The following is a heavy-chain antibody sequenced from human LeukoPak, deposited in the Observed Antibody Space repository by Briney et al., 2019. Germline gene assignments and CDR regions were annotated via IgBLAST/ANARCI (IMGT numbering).Heavy chain of an antibody. CDR2: ISYDGSNK. V-gene: IGHV3-30*03. CDR1: GFTFSSYG. Sequence: QPGGSLRLSCAASGFTFSSYGMHWVRQAPGKGLEWVAVISYDGSNKYYADSVKGRFTISRDNSKNTLYLQMNSLRAEDTAVYYCARDNLGGDYDSSGFYHWGQGILVTVSS. J-gene: IGHJ4*02. D-gene: IGHD3-22*01. CDR3: ARDNLGGDYDSSGFYH.